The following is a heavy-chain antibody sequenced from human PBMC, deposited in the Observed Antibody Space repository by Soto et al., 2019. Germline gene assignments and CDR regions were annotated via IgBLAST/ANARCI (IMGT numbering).Heavy chain of an antibody. V-gene: IGHV4-59*01. CDR2: IYYSGST. J-gene: IGHJ4*02. CDR3: ARERGTVGVFDY. D-gene: IGHD3-16*01. CDR1: GGSISSYY. Sequence: QVQLQESGPGLVKPSETLSLTCTVSGGSISSYYWSWIRQPPGKGLEWIGYIYYSGSTNYNPSLKSRVTISVDTSKNQFSLKLSSVTAADTAVYYCARERGTVGVFDYWGQGTLVTVSS.